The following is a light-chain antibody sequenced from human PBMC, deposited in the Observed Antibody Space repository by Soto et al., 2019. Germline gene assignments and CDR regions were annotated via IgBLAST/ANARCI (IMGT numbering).Light chain of an antibody. CDR3: HQYDSSPPHT. V-gene: IGKV3-20*01. Sequence: EIVLTQSPGTLSLSPGERATLSCRASQSVSSTYSTYLAWYQQRPGQAPRLLIYGASSRATGVPDRFSGSGSGTDFTLTISRLEPEDFAVYYCHQYDSSPPHTFGQGTRLEIK. CDR2: GAS. CDR1: QSVSSTY. J-gene: IGKJ5*01.